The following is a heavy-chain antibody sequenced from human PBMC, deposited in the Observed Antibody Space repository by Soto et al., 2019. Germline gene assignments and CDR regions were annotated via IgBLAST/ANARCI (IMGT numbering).Heavy chain of an antibody. CDR2: IKPDGSEK. Sequence: GGSLRLSCAASGFTFSTYWMSWVRQAPGKGLEWVANIKPDGSEKWYVDSVKGRFTISRDNAKNSLYLQMNSLRAEDTAVYYCARGDYYDSSGPFSDAFDIWGQGTMVTVSS. V-gene: IGHV3-7*04. CDR3: ARGDYYDSSGPFSDAFDI. J-gene: IGHJ3*02. D-gene: IGHD3-22*01. CDR1: GFTFSTYW.